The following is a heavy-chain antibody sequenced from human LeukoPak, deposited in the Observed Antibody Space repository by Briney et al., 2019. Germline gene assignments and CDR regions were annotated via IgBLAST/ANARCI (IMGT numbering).Heavy chain of an antibody. V-gene: IGHV7-4-1*02. CDR3: ARGQQPLGRRPSNDY. CDR1: GYTFTSYA. D-gene: IGHD6-13*01. Sequence: ASVKVSCKASGYTFTSYAMNWVRQAPGQGLEWMGWINTNTGNPTYAQGFTGRFVFSLDTSVSTAYLQISSLKAEDTAVYYCARGQQPLGRRPSNDYWGQGTLVTVSS. J-gene: IGHJ4*02. CDR2: INTNTGNP.